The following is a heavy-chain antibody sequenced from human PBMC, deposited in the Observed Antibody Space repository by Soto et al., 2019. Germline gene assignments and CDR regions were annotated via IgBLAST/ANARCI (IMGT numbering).Heavy chain of an antibody. Sequence: PGGSLRLSCAASGFTFSIYAMHWVRHAPGKGLEWVAVISYDGSNKYYADSVKGRFTISRDNSKNTLYLQMNSLRAEDTAVYYCARRDTAMVNRYYYYYGMDVWGQGTTVTVSS. J-gene: IGHJ6*02. V-gene: IGHV3-30-3*01. CDR3: ARRDTAMVNRYYYYYGMDV. CDR1: GFTFSIYA. CDR2: ISYDGSNK. D-gene: IGHD5-18*01.